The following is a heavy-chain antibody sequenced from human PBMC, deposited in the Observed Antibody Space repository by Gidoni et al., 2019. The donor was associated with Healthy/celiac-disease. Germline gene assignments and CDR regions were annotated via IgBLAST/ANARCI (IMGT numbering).Heavy chain of an antibody. D-gene: IGHD3-16*02. J-gene: IGHJ4*02. CDR3: ASGTRYYDYIWGSYRGYYFDY. CDR2: IYYSGST. Sequence: LEWIGYIYYSGSTNYNPSLKSRVTISVDTSKNQFSLKLSSVTAADTAVYYCASGTRYYDYIWGSYRGYYFDYWGQGTLVTVSS. V-gene: IGHV4-59*09.